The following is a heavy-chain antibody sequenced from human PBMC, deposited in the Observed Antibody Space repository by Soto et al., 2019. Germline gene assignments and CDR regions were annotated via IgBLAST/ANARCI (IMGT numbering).Heavy chain of an antibody. V-gene: IGHV3-23*01. CDR2: IYGSAGRV. D-gene: IGHD3-16*02. Sequence: EVQLLESGGDLVRPGGSLRLSCTASGFTFPRFTMTWVRQAPGKGLEWGSSIYGSAGRVFYADSVKGRFSISRDNSRDTVYLQMNSLRVEDTAVYYCAKDREPDDRWDIDFWGQGTRVTVSS. CDR1: GFTFPRFT. CDR3: AKDREPDDRWDIDF. J-gene: IGHJ4*02.